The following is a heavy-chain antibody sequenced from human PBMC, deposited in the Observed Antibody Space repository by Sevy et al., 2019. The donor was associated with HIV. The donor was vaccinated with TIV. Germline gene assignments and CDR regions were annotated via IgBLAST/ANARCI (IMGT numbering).Heavy chain of an antibody. Sequence: GGSLRLSCAASGFTFNVYGMHWVRQAPGKGLQWVAFTRYDGSTKYYADSVKGRFTISRDNSKNTLYLQMNSLRVEDTATYYCAKDLTERYSTSSGDFDYWGQGSLVTVSS. CDR2: TRYDGSTK. CDR1: GFTFNVYG. CDR3: AKDLTERYSTSSGDFDY. J-gene: IGHJ4*02. V-gene: IGHV3-30*02. D-gene: IGHD6-6*01.